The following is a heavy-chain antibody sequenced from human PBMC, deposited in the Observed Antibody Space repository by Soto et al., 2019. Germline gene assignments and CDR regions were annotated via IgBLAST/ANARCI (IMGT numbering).Heavy chain of an antibody. CDR3: TTEWIDCSGGSCRDYFDY. D-gene: IGHD2-15*01. CDR1: GFTFSNAW. CDR2: IKSKTDGGTT. Sequence: GGSLRLSCAASGFTFSNAWMSWVRQAPGKGLEWVGRIKSKTDGGTTDYAAPVKGRFTISRDDSKNTLYLQMNSLKTEDTAVYYCTTEWIDCSGGSCRDYFDYWGQGTLVTVSS. V-gene: IGHV3-15*01. J-gene: IGHJ4*02.